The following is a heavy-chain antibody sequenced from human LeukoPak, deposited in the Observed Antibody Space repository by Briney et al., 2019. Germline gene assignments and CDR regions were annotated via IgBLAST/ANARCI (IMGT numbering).Heavy chain of an antibody. J-gene: IGHJ5*02. CDR3: ARDQFPWGYDSSGYYNP. D-gene: IGHD3-22*01. V-gene: IGHV3-21*01. Sequence: GGSLRLSCAASGFTFSSYSMNWVRQAPGKGLERVSSISSSSSYIYYADSVKGRFTISRDNAKNSLYLQMNSLRAEDTAVYYCARDQFPWGYDSSGYYNPWGQGTLVTVSS. CDR2: ISSSSSYI. CDR1: GFTFSSYS.